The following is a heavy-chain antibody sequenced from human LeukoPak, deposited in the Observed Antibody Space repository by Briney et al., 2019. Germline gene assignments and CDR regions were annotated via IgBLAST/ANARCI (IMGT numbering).Heavy chain of an antibody. Sequence: GKSLRLSCAASGFNFRTYGVHWVRQAPGKGLEWLAVIWFGGSNKYYADSVKGRFTISRDNSKNTSHLQMNSLRAEDTAVYYCARDRNYFGSGSSYIMDVWGQGTTVTVSS. J-gene: IGHJ6*02. D-gene: IGHD3-10*01. CDR2: IWFGGSNK. CDR3: ARDRNYFGSGSSYIMDV. V-gene: IGHV3-33*01. CDR1: GFNFRTYG.